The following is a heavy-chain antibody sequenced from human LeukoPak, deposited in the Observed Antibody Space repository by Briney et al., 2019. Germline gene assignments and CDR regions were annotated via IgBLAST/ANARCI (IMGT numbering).Heavy chain of an antibody. Sequence: ASVKVSCKASGYTFTSYDINWVRQATGQGLEWMGWMNPNSGNTGYAQKFQGRVTMTRNTSIGTTYMELSSLRSEDTAVYYCARGFRGTAGEFPFDYWGQGTLVTVSS. CDR3: ARGFRGTAGEFPFDY. D-gene: IGHD3-10*01. CDR2: MNPNSGNT. V-gene: IGHV1-8*01. J-gene: IGHJ4*02. CDR1: GYTFTSYD.